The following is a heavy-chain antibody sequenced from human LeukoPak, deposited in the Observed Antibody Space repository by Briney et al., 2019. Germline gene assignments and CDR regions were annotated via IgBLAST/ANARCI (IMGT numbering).Heavy chain of an antibody. V-gene: IGHV4-59*04. Sequence: SETLSLTCTVSGGSISSYYWSWIRQPPGKGLEWIGYIYYSGSTYYNPSLKSRVTMSVDTSKNQFSLKLSSVTAVDTAVYYCARSRPKVIAVADNAFDIWGQGTMVTVSS. CDR1: GGSISSYY. J-gene: IGHJ3*02. D-gene: IGHD6-19*01. CDR2: IYYSGST. CDR3: ARSRPKVIAVADNAFDI.